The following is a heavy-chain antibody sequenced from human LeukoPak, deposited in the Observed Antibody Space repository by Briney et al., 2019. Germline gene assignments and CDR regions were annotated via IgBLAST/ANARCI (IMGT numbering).Heavy chain of an antibody. CDR1: GGSIRSYY. V-gene: IGHV4-59*01. J-gene: IGHJ4*02. CDR2: IYYSGST. CDR3: ARESLGYCSSTSCPFDY. Sequence: SETLSLTCTVSGGSIRSYYWSWIRQPPGKGLEWIGYIYYSGSTNYNPSLKSRVTISVDTSKNQFSLKLSSVTAADTAVYYCARESLGYCSSTSCPFDYWGQGTLVTVSS. D-gene: IGHD2-2*01.